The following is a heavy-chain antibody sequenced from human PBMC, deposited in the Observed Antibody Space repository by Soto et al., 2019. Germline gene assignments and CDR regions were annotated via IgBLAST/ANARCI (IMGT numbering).Heavy chain of an antibody. D-gene: IGHD6-13*01. J-gene: IGHJ6*02. Sequence: SVKVSCKASGGTFSSYAISWVRQAPGQGLEWMGGIIPIFGTANYAQKFQGRVTITADKSTSTAYMELSSPRSEDTAVYYCARAIAAAGPYYYYGMDVWGQGTTVTVPS. V-gene: IGHV1-69*06. CDR3: ARAIAAAGPYYYYGMDV. CDR1: GGTFSSYA. CDR2: IIPIFGTA.